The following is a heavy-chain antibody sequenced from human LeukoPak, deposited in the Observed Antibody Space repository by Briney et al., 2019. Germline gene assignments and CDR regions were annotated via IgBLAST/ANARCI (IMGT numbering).Heavy chain of an antibody. CDR3: ARRDDLYYNYCGMGV. D-gene: IGHD3-3*01. Sequence: SETLSLTCAVYGGSFSGYYWSWIRQPPGKGLEWIGEINHSGSTNYNPSLKSRVSISADTSKNQFSVKLSSVTAADTAVYYCARRDDLYYNYCGMGVWGQGTTVTVSS. CDR2: INHSGST. J-gene: IGHJ6*02. CDR1: GGSFSGYY. V-gene: IGHV4-34*01.